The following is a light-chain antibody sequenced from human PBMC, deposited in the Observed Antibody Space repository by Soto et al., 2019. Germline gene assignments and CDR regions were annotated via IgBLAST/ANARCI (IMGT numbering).Light chain of an antibody. V-gene: IGKV1-39*01. CDR3: QQSYSTPLVT. CDR1: QSISSY. Sequence: DIQMTQSPSSLSASVGDRVTITCRASQSISSYLNWYQQKPGKAPKLLIYAASSLQSGVPSRFSGSGSATDFTLTISSLQHEDFATYYCQQSYSTPLVTFGPGTKVDIK. J-gene: IGKJ3*01. CDR2: AAS.